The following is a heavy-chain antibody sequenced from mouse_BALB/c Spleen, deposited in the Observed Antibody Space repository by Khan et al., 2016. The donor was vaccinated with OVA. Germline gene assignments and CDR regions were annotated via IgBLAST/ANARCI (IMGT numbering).Heavy chain of an antibody. D-gene: IGHD4-1*01. CDR2: ISSGGDYT. CDR3: ASHLTGSFAY. V-gene: IGHV5-6*01. CDR1: GFTFSSYS. Sequence: EVGLVESGGDLLKPGGSLKFSCAASGFTFSSYSMSWVRQTPDKRLEWVATISSGGDYTYYSDNVKGRFTISRDNAKNTLYLQMSSLKSEDTAMYYCASHLTGSFAYWGQGTLVTVSA. J-gene: IGHJ3*01.